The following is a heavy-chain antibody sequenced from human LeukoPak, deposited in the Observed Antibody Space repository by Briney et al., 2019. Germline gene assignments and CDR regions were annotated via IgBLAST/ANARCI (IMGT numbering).Heavy chain of an antibody. CDR3: ARGPPAYVSSSSRKVTRKYYFDY. J-gene: IGHJ4*02. Sequence: SETLSLTCAVYGGSFSGYYWSWIRQPPGKGLEWNGEINHSGSTNYNPSLKSRVTISVDTSKNQFSLKLSSVTAADTAVYYCARGPPAYVSSSSRKVTRKYYFDYWGQGTLVTVSS. CDR1: GGSFSGYY. D-gene: IGHD6-6*01. V-gene: IGHV4-34*01. CDR2: INHSGST.